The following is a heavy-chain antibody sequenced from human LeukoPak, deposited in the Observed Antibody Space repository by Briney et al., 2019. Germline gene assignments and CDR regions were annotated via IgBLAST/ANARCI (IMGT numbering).Heavy chain of an antibody. V-gene: IGHV3-30*18. D-gene: IGHD3-10*01. J-gene: IGHJ4*02. CDR3: AKEKKSLLLWFGKLSFDY. CDR2: ISYDGSNK. CDR1: GFTFSSYG. Sequence: GGSLRLSCAASGFTFSSYGMHWVRQAPGKGLEWVAVISYDGSNKYYADSVKGRFTISRDNSKNTLYLQMNSLRAEDTAVYYCAKEKKSLLLWFGKLSFDYWGQGTLVTVSS.